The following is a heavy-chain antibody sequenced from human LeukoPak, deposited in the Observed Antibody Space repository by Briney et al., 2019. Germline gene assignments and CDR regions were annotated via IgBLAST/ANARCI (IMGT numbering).Heavy chain of an antibody. V-gene: IGHV3-30*03. J-gene: IGHJ3*02. Sequence: PGGSLRLSCAASGFTFSSYGMHWVRQAPGKGLEWVAVISYDGSNKYYADSVKGRFTISRDNSKNTLYLQMNSLRAEDTAVYYCATIAAAAPGAFDIWGQGTMVTVSS. CDR3: ATIAAAAPGAFDI. CDR1: GFTFSSYG. CDR2: ISYDGSNK. D-gene: IGHD6-13*01.